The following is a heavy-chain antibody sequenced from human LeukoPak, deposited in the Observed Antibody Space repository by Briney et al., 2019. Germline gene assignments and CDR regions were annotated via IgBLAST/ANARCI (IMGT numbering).Heavy chain of an antibody. D-gene: IGHD3-22*01. CDR2: IYYNGIT. V-gene: IGHV4-30-4*01. Sequence: SETLSLTCTVSGGSIFSGDYYWNWIRQPPGKGLEWSVYIYYNGITYYNPSLESRVTISVDTSKNQFSLKLSSVTAADTAVYYCARGDYNDGAGYLDHWGQGTLVPVSS. CDR1: GGSIFSGDYY. J-gene: IGHJ5*02. CDR3: ARGDYNDGAGYLDH.